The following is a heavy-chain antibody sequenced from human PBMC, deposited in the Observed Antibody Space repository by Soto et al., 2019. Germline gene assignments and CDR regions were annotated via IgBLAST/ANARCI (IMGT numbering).Heavy chain of an antibody. CDR3: ARERPDGARLDP. V-gene: IGHV4-30-4*01. J-gene: IGHJ5*02. CDR2: IYHSGST. D-gene: IGHD6-6*01. CDR1: GGSISSGDYY. Sequence: QVQLQESGPGLVKPSQTLSLTCTVSGGSISSGDYYWSWIRQPPGKGLEWIGYIYHSGSTYYNPSPXSXLTISVNTSKTQFSLKLSSVTAADTAVYYCARERPDGARLDPWGQGTLVTVSS.